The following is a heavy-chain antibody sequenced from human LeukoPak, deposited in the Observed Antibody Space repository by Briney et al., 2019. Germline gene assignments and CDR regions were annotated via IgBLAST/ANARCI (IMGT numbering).Heavy chain of an antibody. CDR3: ARGVGNEGLTI. CDR1: GYTFTSYG. CDR2: IDPYSGNT. Sequence: WASVKVSCKASGYTFTSYGISWVRQAPGQGLEWMGWIDPYSGNTNYAQKFQGRVTMTTETFTSTADMEVTSLRSDDTAVYYCARGVGNEGLTIWGQGTLVTVSS. J-gene: IGHJ3*02. D-gene: IGHD1-26*01. V-gene: IGHV1-18*01.